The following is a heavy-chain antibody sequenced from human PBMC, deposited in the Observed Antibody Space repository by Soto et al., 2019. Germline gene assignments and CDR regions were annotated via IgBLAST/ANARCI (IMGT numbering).Heavy chain of an antibody. Sequence: QTLSLTCAISGDSVSSNSAAWNWIRQSPSRGLEWLGRTYYRSKWYNDYAVSVKSRITINPDTYKNQFSLQLNSVTPEDTAVYYCAREIGFVVVPAARFDPWGQGTLVTVS. J-gene: IGHJ5*02. CDR3: AREIGFVVVPAARFDP. CDR1: GDSVSSNSAA. V-gene: IGHV6-1*01. CDR2: TYYRSKWYN. D-gene: IGHD2-2*01.